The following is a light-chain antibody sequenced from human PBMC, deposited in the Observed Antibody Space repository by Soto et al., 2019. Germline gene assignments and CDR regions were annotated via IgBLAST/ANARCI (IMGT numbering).Light chain of an antibody. CDR1: QDISNY. Sequence: DIQMTQSPSSLSASVGDRVTITCQASQDISNYLNWYQQKPGKAPKLLIYDASNMETGVPSRFSGSGSGTDFIFTISSLRPEDIATYYCQQYDNLPYTFGQGTNLEIK. CDR2: DAS. CDR3: QQYDNLPYT. V-gene: IGKV1-33*01. J-gene: IGKJ2*01.